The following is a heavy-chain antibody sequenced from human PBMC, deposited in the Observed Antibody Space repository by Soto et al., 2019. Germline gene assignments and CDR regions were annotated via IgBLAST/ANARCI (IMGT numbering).Heavy chain of an antibody. V-gene: IGHV3-23*01. Sequence: GXSLRLSCAASGFTFSSYAMSWVLQAPGKGLEWVSAISGSGGSTYYADSVKGRFTISRDNSKNTLYLQMNSLRAEHTAVYYCASRYCSGGSCYPDFDYWGQGTLVTVSS. CDR3: ASRYCSGGSCYPDFDY. D-gene: IGHD2-15*01. CDR1: GFTFSSYA. J-gene: IGHJ4*02. CDR2: ISGSGGST.